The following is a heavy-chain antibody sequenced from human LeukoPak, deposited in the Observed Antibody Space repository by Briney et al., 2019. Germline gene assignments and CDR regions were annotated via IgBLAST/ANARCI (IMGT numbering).Heavy chain of an antibody. J-gene: IGHJ3*02. V-gene: IGHV1-69*02. CDR2: IIPILGIP. CDR3: ARSNFASITMVGGVIMYDAFDI. CDR1: GYTFTGYY. Sequence: ASVKVSCKASGYTFTGYYMYWVRQAPGQGLEWMGRIIPILGIPNYAQKFQGRVTITADKSTSTAYMGLSSLRSEDTAVYYCARSNFASITMVGGVIMYDAFDIWGQGTMVTVSS. D-gene: IGHD3-10*01.